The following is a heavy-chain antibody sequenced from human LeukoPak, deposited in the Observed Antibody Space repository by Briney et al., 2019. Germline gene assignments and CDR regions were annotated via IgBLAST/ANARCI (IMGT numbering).Heavy chain of an antibody. J-gene: IGHJ2*01. CDR1: GYTFTSYY. CDR2: INPSGGST. V-gene: IGHV1-46*01. D-gene: IGHD3-22*01. CDR3: ATDFHDYDSSGPTWYFDL. Sequence: ASVKVSCKASGYTFTSYYMHWVRQAPGQGLEWMGIINPSGGSTSYAQKFQGRVTMTRDTSTSTVYMELSSLRSEDTAVYYCATDFHDYDSSGPTWYFDLWGRGTLVTVSS.